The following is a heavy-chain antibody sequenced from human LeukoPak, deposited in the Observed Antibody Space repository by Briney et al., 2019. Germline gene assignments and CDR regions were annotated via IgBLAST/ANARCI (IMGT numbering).Heavy chain of an antibody. V-gene: IGHV4-59*01. CDR2: IYYSGST. CDR3: ARFSSATDAFDI. J-gene: IGHJ3*02. D-gene: IGHD6-25*01. Sequence: SETLSLTCTVSGGSISSYYWSWIRQPPGKGLEWIGYIYYSGSTNYNPSPKSRVTISVDTSKNQFSLKLSSVTAADTAVYYCARFSSATDAFDIWGQGTMVTVSS. CDR1: GGSISSYY.